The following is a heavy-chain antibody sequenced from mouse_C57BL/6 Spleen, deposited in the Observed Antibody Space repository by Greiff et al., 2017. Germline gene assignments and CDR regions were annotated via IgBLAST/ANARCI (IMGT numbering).Heavy chain of an antibody. J-gene: IGHJ1*03. CDR1: GFTFSDYY. Sequence: EVMLVESEGGLVQPGSSMKLSCTASGFTFSDYYMAWVRQVPEKGLEWVANINYDGSSTYYLDSLKSRFIISRDNAKNILYLQMSSLKSEDTATYYCARDQGITTVVARWYFDVWGTGTTVTVSS. V-gene: IGHV5-16*01. CDR3: ARDQGITTVVARWYFDV. D-gene: IGHD1-1*01. CDR2: INYDGSST.